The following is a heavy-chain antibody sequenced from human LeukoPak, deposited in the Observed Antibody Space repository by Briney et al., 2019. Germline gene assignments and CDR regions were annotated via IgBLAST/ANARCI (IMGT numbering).Heavy chain of an antibody. D-gene: IGHD2-2*01. CDR2: VSPGGVSP. V-gene: IGHV3-23*01. CDR3: AKRIDIAVVPEAATHQAFDV. Sequence: GGSLRLSCVVSGLSFNKDVMSWFSQAPGKGLEWVSSVSPGGVSPNHADSVKGRFTVSRDDSLNTLYLQMNSLRVDDTAVYYCAKRIDIAVVPEAATHQAFDVWGQGTMVTVSS. J-gene: IGHJ3*01. CDR1: GLSFNKDV.